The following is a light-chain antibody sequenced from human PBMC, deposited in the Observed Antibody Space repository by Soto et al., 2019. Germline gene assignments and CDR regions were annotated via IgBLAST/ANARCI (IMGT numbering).Light chain of an antibody. CDR1: KSFSRSY. J-gene: IGKJ5*01. V-gene: IGKV3-20*01. Sequence: EIVLTQSPDTLSLSPGERVTLSCRASKSFSRSYLAWYQQKPGQAPRLLIYGASSRATGIPDRFSGSGSGTDFTLTISRLEPEDFAVFYCQHYDSLPITFGQGTRLEIK. CDR2: GAS. CDR3: QHYDSLPIT.